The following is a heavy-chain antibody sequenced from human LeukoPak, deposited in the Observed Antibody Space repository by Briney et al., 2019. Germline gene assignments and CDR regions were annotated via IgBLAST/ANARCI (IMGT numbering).Heavy chain of an antibody. CDR2: MNPNTGNA. V-gene: IGHV1-8*01. CDR1: GYTFITCD. J-gene: IGHJ4*02. Sequence: ASVKVSCKTSGYTFITCDINWVRQATGQGLEWMGWMNPNTGNAGYPRKFQSRVTMTRNTSMSTAYMELSSLTSEDTAVYYCARGVRRARTEDYESSGYFPADYWGQGTLVTVSS. D-gene: IGHD3-22*01. CDR3: ARGVRRARTEDYESSGYFPADY.